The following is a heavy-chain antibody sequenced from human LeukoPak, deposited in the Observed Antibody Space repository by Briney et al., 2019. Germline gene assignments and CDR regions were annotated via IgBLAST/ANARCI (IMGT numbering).Heavy chain of an antibody. Sequence: ASVKVSCKASGYTFTGYYMHWVRQAPGQGLEWMGWINPNSGGTNYAQKFQGRVTMTRDTSISTAYMELSRLRSDDTAVYYCARVVAAAGTGWGWFDPWGQGTLVTVS. V-gene: IGHV1-2*02. CDR1: GYTFTGYY. J-gene: IGHJ5*02. CDR2: INPNSGGT. CDR3: ARVVAAAGTGWGWFDP. D-gene: IGHD6-13*01.